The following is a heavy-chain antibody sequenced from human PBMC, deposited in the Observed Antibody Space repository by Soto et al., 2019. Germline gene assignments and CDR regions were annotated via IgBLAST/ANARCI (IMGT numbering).Heavy chain of an antibody. J-gene: IGHJ4*02. CDR1: GYSFNSYW. V-gene: IGHV5-51*01. CDR3: ARRAYSTEDLDY. CDR2: IYPGDSDT. Sequence: GESLKISCKGSGYSFNSYWIGWVRQMPGRGLEWMGIIYPGDSDTRYSPSFQGQVTISADKSISTAYLQWSSLKASDTAVYYCARRAYSTEDLDYWGQGTPVTVSS. D-gene: IGHD6-13*01.